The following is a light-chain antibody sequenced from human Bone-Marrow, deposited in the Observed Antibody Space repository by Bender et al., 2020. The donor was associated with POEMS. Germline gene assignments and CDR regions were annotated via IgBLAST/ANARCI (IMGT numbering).Light chain of an antibody. CDR2: SSH. CDR1: SSNIGAHA. CDR3: AVWDDSLNGWV. V-gene: IGLV1-44*01. Sequence: QSVLTQPPSASGTPVQRVTISCSGGSSNIGAHAVNWYQHLPGTAPKLLIYSSHRRPSEVPDRFSGSRSGTSASLDISELRSEDEADYYCAVWDDSLNGWVFGGGTKLTVL. J-gene: IGLJ3*02.